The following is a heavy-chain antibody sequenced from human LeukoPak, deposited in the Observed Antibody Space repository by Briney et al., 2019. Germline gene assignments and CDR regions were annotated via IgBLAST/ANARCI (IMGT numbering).Heavy chain of an antibody. J-gene: IGHJ5*02. Sequence: GASVKFSCKASGYTFTSYGISWVRQAPGQGLEWMGWISAYNGNTNYAQKLQGRVTMTTDTSTSTAYMELRSLRSDDTAVYYCARARIFGVVTPDWFDPWGQGTLVTVSS. CDR1: GYTFTSYG. D-gene: IGHD3-3*01. CDR2: ISAYNGNT. CDR3: ARARIFGVVTPDWFDP. V-gene: IGHV1-18*01.